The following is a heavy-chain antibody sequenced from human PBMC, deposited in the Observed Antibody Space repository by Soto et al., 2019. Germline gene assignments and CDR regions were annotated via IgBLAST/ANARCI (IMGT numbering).Heavy chain of an antibody. Sequence: QVQLVQSGAEVKKPGSSVKVSCKASGGTFSSYAINWVRQAPGQGLEWMGGIIPMFGTANYAQKFQGRVTITADESTSTSYMELSSLRSEDTAVYYCARGRDSSGWYGESWGQGTLVTVSS. CDR3: ARGRDSSGWYGES. D-gene: IGHD6-19*01. V-gene: IGHV1-69*12. J-gene: IGHJ4*02. CDR1: GGTFSSYA. CDR2: IIPMFGTA.